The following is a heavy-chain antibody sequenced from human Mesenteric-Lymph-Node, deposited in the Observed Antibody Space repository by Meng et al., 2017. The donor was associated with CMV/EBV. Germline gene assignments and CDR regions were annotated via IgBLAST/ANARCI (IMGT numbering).Heavy chain of an antibody. J-gene: IGHJ4*02. D-gene: IGHD3-22*01. CDR2: ISGSGGST. V-gene: IGHV3-23*01. CDR3: AKGTDPYYYDSSGYYFDY. CDR1: GFTFTSYA. Sequence: GESLKISCAASGFTFTSYAMSWVRQAPGKGLEWVSGISGSGGSTYYADSVKGRFTISRDNSKNSLYLQMNSLRTEDTALYYCAKGTDPYYYDSSGYYFDYWGQGTLVTVSS.